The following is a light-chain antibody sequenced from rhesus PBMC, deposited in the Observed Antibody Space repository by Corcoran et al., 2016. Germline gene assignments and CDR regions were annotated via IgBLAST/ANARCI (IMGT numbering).Light chain of an antibody. CDR1: QDVGIY. CDR2: GAS. CDR3: QQHKVHPCS. V-gene: IGKV1-28*03. Sequence: DIQMTQSPSSLSASVGDTVTVTCRTSQDVGIYLNWFQQKPGKAPNLLFYGASMWQIGVPSRFSGRGSGTYFTLTISSLQPEDCAPYHCQQHKVHPCSFGPGTKLDI. J-gene: IGKJ3*01.